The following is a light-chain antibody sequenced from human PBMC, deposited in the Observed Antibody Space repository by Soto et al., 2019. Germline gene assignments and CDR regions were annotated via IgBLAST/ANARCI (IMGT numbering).Light chain of an antibody. V-gene: IGKV1-5*03. J-gene: IGKJ1*01. CDR3: QQYNSYSKT. CDR1: QSISSW. CDR2: KAS. Sequence: IHMTQSPSTLSASVGDRATITCRAIQSISSWLAWYQQKPGKAPKLLIYKASSLESGVPSRFSGSGSGTEFTLTISSPQPDDFATYYCQQYNSYSKTFGQGTKV.